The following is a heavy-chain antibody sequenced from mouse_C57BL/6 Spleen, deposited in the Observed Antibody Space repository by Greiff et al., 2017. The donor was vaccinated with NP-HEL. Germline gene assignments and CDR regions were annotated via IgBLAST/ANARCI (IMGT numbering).Heavy chain of an antibody. Sequence: VQLKESGPELVKPGASVKMSCKASGYTFTDYNMHWVKQSHGKSLEWIGYINPNNGGTSYNQKFKGKATLTVNKSSSTAYMELRSLTSEDSAVYYCARSYYSNYLDYWGQGTTLTVSS. CDR2: INPNNGGT. CDR1: GYTFTDYN. CDR3: ARSYYSNYLDY. V-gene: IGHV1-22*01. D-gene: IGHD2-5*01. J-gene: IGHJ2*01.